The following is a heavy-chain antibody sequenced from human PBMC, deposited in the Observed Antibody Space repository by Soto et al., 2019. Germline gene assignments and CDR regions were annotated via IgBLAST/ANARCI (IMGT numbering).Heavy chain of an antibody. D-gene: IGHD1-1*01. CDR1: GGTFSSYA. Sequence: ASVKVSCKASGGTFSSYAISWVRQAPGQGLEWMGGIIPIFGTANYAQKFQGRVTITADESTSTAYMELSSLRSEDTAVYYCARSTDEHDRGYYYYGMDVWGQGTTVTVSS. CDR3: ARSTDEHDRGYYYYGMDV. V-gene: IGHV1-69*13. CDR2: IIPIFGTA. J-gene: IGHJ6*02.